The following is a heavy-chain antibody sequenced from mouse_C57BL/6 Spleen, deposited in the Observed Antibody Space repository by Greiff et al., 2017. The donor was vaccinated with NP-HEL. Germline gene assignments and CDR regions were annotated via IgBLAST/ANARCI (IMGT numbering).Heavy chain of an antibody. CDR2: INYDGSST. Sequence: EVKVVESEGGLVQPGSSMKLSCTASGFTFSDYYMAWVRQVPEKGLECVANINYDGSSTYYLDSLKSRFIISRDNAKNILYLQMSSLKSEDTATYYCARRYYGYDYWGQGTTLTVSS. V-gene: IGHV5-16*01. CDR3: ARRYYGYDY. CDR1: GFTFSDYY. J-gene: IGHJ2*01. D-gene: IGHD2-2*01.